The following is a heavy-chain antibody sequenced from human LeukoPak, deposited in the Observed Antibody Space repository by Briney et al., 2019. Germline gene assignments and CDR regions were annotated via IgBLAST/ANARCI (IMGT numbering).Heavy chain of an antibody. V-gene: IGHV4-38-2*02. Sequence: TSETLSLTCTVSGSSINSAYYWGWIRPPPGKGLEWIGTIYPSGSTSYNPSLKSGVTISLDTSKNQFSLKLSSVTAADTAVYYCARVNSSSRRWFDPWGQGTLVTVSS. CDR1: GSSINSAYY. D-gene: IGHD6-6*01. J-gene: IGHJ5*02. CDR3: ARVNSSSRRWFDP. CDR2: IYPSGST.